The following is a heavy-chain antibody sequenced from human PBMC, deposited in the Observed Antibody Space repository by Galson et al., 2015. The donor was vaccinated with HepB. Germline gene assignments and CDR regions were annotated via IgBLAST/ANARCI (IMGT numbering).Heavy chain of an antibody. CDR1: GGTFSSYA. D-gene: IGHD3-22*01. V-gene: IGHV1-69*13. CDR2: IIPIFGTA. Sequence: SVKVSCKASGGTFSSYAISWVRQAPGQGLEWMGGIIPIFGTANYAQKFQGRVTITADESTSTAYMELSSLRSEDTAVYYCARDQGGGWDSGFNRDQYFQHWGQGTLVTVSS. CDR3: ARDQGGGWDSGFNRDQYFQH. J-gene: IGHJ1*01.